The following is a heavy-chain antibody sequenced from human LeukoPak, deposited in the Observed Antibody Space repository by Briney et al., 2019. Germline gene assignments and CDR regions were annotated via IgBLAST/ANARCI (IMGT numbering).Heavy chain of an antibody. CDR3: ARALQPGVYAFDI. Sequence: PSETLSLTCTVSGVSISSYYWTWIRQPPGEGLEWIGCIYYSGSTNYNPSLKSRVTISVDTSKNQFSLKLSSVTAADTAVYYCARALQPGVYAFDIWGQGTMVTVSS. CDR2: IYYSGST. V-gene: IGHV4-59*01. CDR1: GVSISSYY. D-gene: IGHD6-13*01. J-gene: IGHJ3*02.